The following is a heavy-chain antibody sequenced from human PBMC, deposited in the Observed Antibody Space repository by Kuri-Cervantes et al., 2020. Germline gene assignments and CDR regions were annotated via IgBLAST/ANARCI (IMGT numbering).Heavy chain of an antibody. J-gene: IGHJ4*02. CDR2: INWNGGST. Sequence: GESLKISCAASGFTFDDYGMSWVRQAPGKGLEWVSGINWNGGSTGYADSVKGRFTISRDNSKNTLYLQMNSLRAEDTAVYYCAKADARAWELLGYWGQGTLVTVSS. V-gene: IGHV3-20*04. D-gene: IGHD1-26*01. CDR1: GFTFDDYG. CDR3: AKADARAWELLGY.